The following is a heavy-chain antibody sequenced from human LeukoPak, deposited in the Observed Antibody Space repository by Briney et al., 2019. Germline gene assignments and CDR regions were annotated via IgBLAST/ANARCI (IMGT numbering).Heavy chain of an antibody. CDR1: GGSISSSSYY. CDR3: ARQRPGHCDY. V-gene: IGHV4-39*01. Sequence: PSETLSLTCTVSGGSISSSSYYWGWIRQPPGKGLEWIGSGYYSGSTYYNPSLKSRVTISVDTSRNQFSLKLSSVTAADTAVYYCARQRPGHCDYWGQGTLVSVSS. J-gene: IGHJ4*02. D-gene: IGHD6-6*01. CDR2: GYYSGST.